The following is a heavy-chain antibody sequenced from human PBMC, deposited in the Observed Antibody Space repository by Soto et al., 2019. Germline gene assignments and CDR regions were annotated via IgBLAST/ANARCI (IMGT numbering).Heavy chain of an antibody. CDR1: GFTFSSYW. D-gene: IGHD2-15*01. CDR2: IKQDGSEK. Sequence: GGSLRLSCAASGFTFSSYWMSWVRQAPGKGLEWVANIKQDGSEKYYVDSVKGRFTISRDNAKNSLYLQMNSLRAEDTAVYYCARLLGYCSGGSCYGPYYFDYWGQGTLVTVSS. CDR3: ARLLGYCSGGSCYGPYYFDY. J-gene: IGHJ4*02. V-gene: IGHV3-7*01.